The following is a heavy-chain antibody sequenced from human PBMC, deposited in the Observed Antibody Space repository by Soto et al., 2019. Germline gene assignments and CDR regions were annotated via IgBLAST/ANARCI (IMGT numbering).Heavy chain of an antibody. D-gene: IGHD6-13*01. CDR3: AQLQSSAGSADLQH. CDR1: GFSLSNRGAG. CDR2: IYWDDDK. V-gene: IGHV2-5*02. Sequence: QITLKESGPTLVKPTQPLPLTCTFSGFSLSNRGAGVGWIRQPPGKTLEWLALIYWDDDKGYSPSLKNRHTITKDTTKNQVVLTMTNMDPVDTATYYCAQLQSSAGSADLQHRGQGTLVTGSS. J-gene: IGHJ1*01.